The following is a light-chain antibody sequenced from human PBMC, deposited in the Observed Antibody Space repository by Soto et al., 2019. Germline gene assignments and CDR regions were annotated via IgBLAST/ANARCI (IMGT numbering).Light chain of an antibody. CDR1: QSLSSY. Sequence: EIVLTQSPATLSLSPGERATLSCRSSQSLSSYLAWYQQKPGQAHRLLIYDASNRANGIPARFSGSGAGTDFTLTSSSLEPEDFAVYYCQQRSNWLTFGGGTKVEI. V-gene: IGKV3-11*01. CDR2: DAS. J-gene: IGKJ4*01. CDR3: QQRSNWLT.